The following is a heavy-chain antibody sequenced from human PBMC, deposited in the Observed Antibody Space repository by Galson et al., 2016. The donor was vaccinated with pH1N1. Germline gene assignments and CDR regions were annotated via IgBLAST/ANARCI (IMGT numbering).Heavy chain of an antibody. D-gene: IGHD3-3*01. Sequence: CAISRDSVSSNSATWNWIRQSPSRGLEWLGRTYYRSKWYNDYAESVKSRIIISPDTSKNQLSLRLNSVTPADTAVFYCARGVIDYDFWSGYQDHAAFDIWGQGTMVIVSS. J-gene: IGHJ3*02. V-gene: IGHV6-1*01. CDR2: TYYRSKWYN. CDR1: RDSVSSNSAT. CDR3: ARGVIDYDFWSGYQDHAAFDI.